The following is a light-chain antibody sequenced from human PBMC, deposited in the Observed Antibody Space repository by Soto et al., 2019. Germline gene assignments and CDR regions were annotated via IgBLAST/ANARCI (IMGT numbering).Light chain of an antibody. J-gene: IGLJ2*01. CDR1: GSDVAGYNY. V-gene: IGLV2-8*01. CDR2: EVS. CDR3: SSYAGSNNLV. Sequence: QSALTQPPSASGSPGQSVTISCTGTGSDVAGYNYVSWYQQHPGKAPKLMIYEVSKRPSGVPDRFSGSKSGNTASLTVSGLQAEDEADYYCSSYAGSNNLVFGGGTKLTVL.